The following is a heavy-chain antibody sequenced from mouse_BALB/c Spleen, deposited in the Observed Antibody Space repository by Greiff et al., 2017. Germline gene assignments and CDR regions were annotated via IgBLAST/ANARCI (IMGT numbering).Heavy chain of an antibody. V-gene: IGHV5-12-2*01. CDR1: GFTFSSYT. Sequence: EVMLVESGGGLVQPGGSLKLSCAASGFTFSSYTMSWVRQTPEKRLEWVAYISNGGGSTYYPDTVKGRFTISRDNAKNTLYLQMSSLKSEDTAMYYCARRDYDGAWFAYWGQGTLVTVSA. CDR2: ISNGGGST. CDR3: ARRDYDGAWFAY. J-gene: IGHJ3*01. D-gene: IGHD2-4*01.